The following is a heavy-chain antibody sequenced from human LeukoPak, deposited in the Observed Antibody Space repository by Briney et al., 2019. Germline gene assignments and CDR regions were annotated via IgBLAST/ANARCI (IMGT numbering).Heavy chain of an antibody. V-gene: IGHV3-23*01. CDR2: ISDSGDRT. J-gene: IGHJ4*02. Sequence: GGSLRLSCAASGFTFTIYAMSWVRQSPGKGLEWVSSISDSGDRTYYADSGKGRFTISRDNSRNTLYLQVNSLRAEDTAVYYCAKSGSVPPDYWGQGTLVTVS. CDR1: GFTFTIYA. D-gene: IGHD2-2*01. CDR3: AKSGSVPPDY.